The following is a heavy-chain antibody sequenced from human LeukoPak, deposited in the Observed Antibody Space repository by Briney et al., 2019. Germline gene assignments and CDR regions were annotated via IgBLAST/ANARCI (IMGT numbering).Heavy chain of an antibody. V-gene: IGHV1-69*01. CDR3: ATGVVTYYYYYYMDV. Sequence: SVKVSCKASGGTFSSYAISWVRQAPGQGLEWMGGIIPIFGTANYAQKFQGRVTITADESTSTACMELSSLRSEDTAVYYCATGVVTYYYYYYMDVWGKGTTVTVSS. CDR2: IIPIFGTA. J-gene: IGHJ6*03. CDR1: GGTFSSYA. D-gene: IGHD3-3*01.